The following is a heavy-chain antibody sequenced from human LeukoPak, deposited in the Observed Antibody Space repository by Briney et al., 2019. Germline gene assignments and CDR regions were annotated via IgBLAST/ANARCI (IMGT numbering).Heavy chain of an antibody. CDR1: GFTFNSFA. J-gene: IGHJ4*02. CDR3: ASETVTQQKFDY. CDR2: ISGSGGST. V-gene: IGHV3-23*01. D-gene: IGHD4-17*01. Sequence: GGSLRLSCAASGFTFNSFAMTWVRQAPGKGLEWVSAISGSGGSTYYADSVKGRFTISRDNSKNMMYLQMNSLRAEDTAVYYCASETVTQQKFDYWGQGTLVTVSS.